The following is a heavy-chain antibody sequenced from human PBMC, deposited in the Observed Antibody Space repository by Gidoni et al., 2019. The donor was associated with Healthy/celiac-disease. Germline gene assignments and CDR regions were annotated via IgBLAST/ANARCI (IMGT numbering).Heavy chain of an antibody. CDR1: GGSISSSNW. V-gene: IGHV4-4*02. CDR3: ARGARYSGSYYLHYYYYMDV. J-gene: IGHJ6*03. CDR2: IYHSGST. D-gene: IGHD1-26*01. Sequence: QVQLQESGPGLVKPSGTLSLTCAVSGGSISSSNWWGWVRQPPGKGLEWIGEIYHSGSTNYNPSLKSRVTISVDKSKNQFSLKLSSVTAADTAVYYCARGARYSGSYYLHYYYYMDVWGKGTTVTVSS.